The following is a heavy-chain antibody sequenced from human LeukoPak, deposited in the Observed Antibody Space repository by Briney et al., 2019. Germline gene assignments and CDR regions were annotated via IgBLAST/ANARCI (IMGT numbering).Heavy chain of an antibody. V-gene: IGHV3-20*04. J-gene: IGHJ4*02. CDR2: INWNGGST. CDR1: GFTFDDYG. Sequence: GGSLRLSCAASGFTFDDYGMSWVRQAPGKGLEWVSGINWNGGSTGYADSVKGRFTISRDNAKNSLHLQMNSLRAEDTALYYCARDLVEMATPEGFDYWGQGTLVTVSS. CDR3: ARDLVEMATPEGFDY. D-gene: IGHD5-24*01.